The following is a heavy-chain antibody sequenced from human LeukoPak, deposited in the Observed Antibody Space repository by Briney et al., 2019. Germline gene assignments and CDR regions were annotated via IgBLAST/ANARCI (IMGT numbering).Heavy chain of an antibody. CDR3: AVLKGYDFWSGAGYGMDV. CDR2: IYYSGST. Sequence: PSETLSLTCTVSGGSISSYYWSWIRQPPGKGLEWIGYIYYSGSTNYNPSLKSRVTISVDTSKNQFSLKLSSVTAADTAVYYCAVLKGYDFWSGAGYGMDVWGQGTTVTVSS. CDR1: GGSISSYY. V-gene: IGHV4-59*08. J-gene: IGHJ6*02. D-gene: IGHD3-3*01.